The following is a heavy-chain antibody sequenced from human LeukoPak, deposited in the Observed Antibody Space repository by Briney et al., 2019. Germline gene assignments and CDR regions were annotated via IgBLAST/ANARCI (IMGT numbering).Heavy chain of an antibody. CDR3: AKDQGANYYYYMDV. J-gene: IGHJ6*03. Sequence: GRSLRLSCAASGFTFSTSGMHWVRQAPGKGLEWVALIWYDGSNEYADSVKGRFTISGDNSKNTLYLQMNSLRAEDTAVYHCAKDQGANYYYYMDVWGKGATVTVSS. D-gene: IGHD4/OR15-4a*01. CDR2: IWYDGSNE. CDR1: GFTFSTSG. V-gene: IGHV3-33*06.